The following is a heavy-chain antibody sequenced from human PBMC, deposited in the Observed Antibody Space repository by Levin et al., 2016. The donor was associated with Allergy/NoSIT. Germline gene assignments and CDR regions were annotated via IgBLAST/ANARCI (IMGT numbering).Heavy chain of an antibody. CDR2: IYYSGST. CDR1: GGSISSYY. V-gene: IGHV4-59*01. J-gene: IGHJ4*02. Sequence: GSLRLSCTVSGGSISSYYWSWIRQPPGKGLEWIGYIYYSGSTNYNPSLKSRVTISVDTSKNQFSLKLSSVTAADTAVYYCARGFGYSSGPSFDYWGQGTLVTVSS. CDR3: ARGFGYSSGPSFDY. D-gene: IGHD6-19*01.